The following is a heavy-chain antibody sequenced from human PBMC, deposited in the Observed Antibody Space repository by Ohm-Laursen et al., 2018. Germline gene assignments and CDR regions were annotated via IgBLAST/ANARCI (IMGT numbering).Heavy chain of an antibody. V-gene: IGHV3-43*01. CDR1: GFTFDDYT. CDR2: ISWDGGST. D-gene: IGHD3-10*01. J-gene: IGHJ6*02. Sequence: SLRFSCAASGFTFDDYTMHWVRQAPGKGLEWVSLISWDGGSTYYADSVKGRFTISRDNSKNSLYLQMNSLRTEDTALYYCAKGGLGEVYYGMDVWGQGTTVTVSS. CDR3: AKGGLGEVYYGMDV.